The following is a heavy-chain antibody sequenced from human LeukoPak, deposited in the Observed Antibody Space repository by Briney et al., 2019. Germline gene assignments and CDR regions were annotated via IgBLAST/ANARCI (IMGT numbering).Heavy chain of an antibody. V-gene: IGHV3-48*03. J-gene: IGHJ3*02. D-gene: IGHD3-10*01. CDR2: ISSSGSTI. CDR1: GFTFSSYE. Sequence: GGSLRLSCAASGFTFSSYEMNWVRQAPGKGLEWVSYISSSGSTIYYADSVKGRFTISRDNAKNSLYLQMASLRDEDTAVYYCARDLDYYDSGTYYDAFDIWGQGTMVTVSS. CDR3: ARDLDYYDSGTYYDAFDI.